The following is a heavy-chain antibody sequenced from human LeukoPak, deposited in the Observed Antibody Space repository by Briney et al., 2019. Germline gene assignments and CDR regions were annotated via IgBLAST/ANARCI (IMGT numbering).Heavy chain of an antibody. V-gene: IGHV4-4*07. CDR2: IYHSGST. D-gene: IGHD3-22*01. CDR1: GGSISSYY. CDR3: ARTNQYYYDSSGYYWFDP. Sequence: PSETLSLTCTVSGGSISSYYWSWIRQPAGKGLEWIGRIYHSGSTYYNPSLKSRVTISVDTSKNQFSLKLSSVTAADTAVYYCARTNQYYYDSSGYYWFDPWGQGTLVTVSS. J-gene: IGHJ5*02.